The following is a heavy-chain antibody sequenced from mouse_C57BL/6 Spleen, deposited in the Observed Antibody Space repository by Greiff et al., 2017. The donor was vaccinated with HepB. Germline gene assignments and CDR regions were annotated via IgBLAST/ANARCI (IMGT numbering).Heavy chain of an antibody. D-gene: IGHD1-1*01. CDR2: ISDGGSYT. CDR3: ARLLLFDY. V-gene: IGHV5-4*01. CDR1: GFTFSSYA. Sequence: EVQLVESGGGLVKPGGSLKLSCAASGFTFSSYAMSWVRQTPEKRLEWVATISDGGSYTYYPDNVKGRFTISRDNAKNNLYLQMSHLKSEDTAMYYCARLLLFDYWGQGTTLTVSS. J-gene: IGHJ2*01.